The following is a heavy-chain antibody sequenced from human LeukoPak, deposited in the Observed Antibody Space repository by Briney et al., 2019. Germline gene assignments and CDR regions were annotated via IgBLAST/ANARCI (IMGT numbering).Heavy chain of an antibody. V-gene: IGHV3-21*04. CDR2: ISSSSSYI. Sequence: GGSLRLSCAASGFTFSSYSMNWVRQAPGKGLEWVSSISSSSSYIYYADSVKGRFTISRDNSKNTLFLQMNSLRAEDTAVYYCAKKPRENSGYYVSGWFDPWGQGTLVTVSS. D-gene: IGHD5-12*01. CDR1: GFTFSSYS. CDR3: AKKPRENSGYYVSGWFDP. J-gene: IGHJ5*02.